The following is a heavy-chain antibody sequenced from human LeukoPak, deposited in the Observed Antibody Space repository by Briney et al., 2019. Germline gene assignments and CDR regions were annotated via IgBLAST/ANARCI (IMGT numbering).Heavy chain of an antibody. CDR3: ARGTYYSDC. J-gene: IGHJ4*02. CDR2: ISSVITTV. CDR1: GFTFSTYG. Sequence: PGGSLRLSCAASGFTFSTYGMNWVRQAPGKGLEWVSYISSVITTVYYADSVKGRFTISRDNARNSLYLQVNSLRDEDTAVYYCARGTYYSDCWGQGTLVTVSS. V-gene: IGHV3-48*02.